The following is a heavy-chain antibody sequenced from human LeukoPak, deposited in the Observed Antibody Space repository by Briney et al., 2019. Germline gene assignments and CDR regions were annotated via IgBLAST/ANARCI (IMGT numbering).Heavy chain of an antibody. J-gene: IGHJ3*02. V-gene: IGHV1-18*01. D-gene: IGHD3-10*01. CDR2: ISAYNGNT. CDR1: GYTFTSYA. Sequence: ASVKVSRKASGYTFTSYAMNWVRQAPGQGLEWMGWISAYNGNTNYAQKLQGRVTMTTDTSTSTAYMELRSLRSDDTAVYYCARDRGLLWFGELGAFDIWGQGTMVTVSS. CDR3: ARDRGLLWFGELGAFDI.